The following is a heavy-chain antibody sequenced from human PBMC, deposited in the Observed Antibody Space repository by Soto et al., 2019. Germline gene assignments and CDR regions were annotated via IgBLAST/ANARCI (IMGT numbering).Heavy chain of an antibody. Sequence: EVQMLESGGGLVQPGWSLRLSCAASGFTFSSYAMSWVRQAPGKGLEWVSAISGSGGNTYYADSVKGRFTISRDNSKNTLYLQMNSLRVVDTAVYYCAKDRAAAGTRAFDIWGQGTMVTVSS. J-gene: IGHJ3*02. CDR1: GFTFSSYA. D-gene: IGHD6-13*01. V-gene: IGHV3-23*01. CDR2: ISGSGGNT. CDR3: AKDRAAAGTRAFDI.